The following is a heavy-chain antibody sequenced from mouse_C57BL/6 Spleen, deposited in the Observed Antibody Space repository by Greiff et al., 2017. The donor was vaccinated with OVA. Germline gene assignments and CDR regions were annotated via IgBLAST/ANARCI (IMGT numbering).Heavy chain of an antibody. V-gene: IGHV1-53*01. CDR3: ARWGGSTDWYFDV. CDR1: GYTFTSYW. Sequence: VQLQQPGTELVKPGASVKLSCKASGYTFTSYWMHWVKQRPGQGLEWIGNINPSNGGTNYNEKFKSKATLTVDKSSSTAYMQLSSLTSEDSAVYYCARWGGSTDWYFDVWGTGTTVTVSS. CDR2: INPSNGGT. J-gene: IGHJ1*03. D-gene: IGHD1-1*01.